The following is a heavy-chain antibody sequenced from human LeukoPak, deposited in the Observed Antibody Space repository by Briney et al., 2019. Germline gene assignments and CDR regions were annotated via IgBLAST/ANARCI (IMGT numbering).Heavy chain of an antibody. CDR1: GFTFRSYA. Sequence: GGSLRRSCVASGFTFRSYAIYWVRQAPGKGLEWVSAIIGSGGVTYFADSVKGRFTISRDNSKNTVFLQMDSLRAEDTAVYYCAKTTAGYSSGRYPGWPIDYWGRGTLVTVSS. D-gene: IGHD6-19*01. CDR2: IIGSGGVT. J-gene: IGHJ4*02. V-gene: IGHV3-23*01. CDR3: AKTTAGYSSGRYPGWPIDY.